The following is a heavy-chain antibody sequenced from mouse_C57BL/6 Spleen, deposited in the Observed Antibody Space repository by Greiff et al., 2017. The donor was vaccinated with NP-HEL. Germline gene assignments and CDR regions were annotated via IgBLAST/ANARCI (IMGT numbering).Heavy chain of an antibody. V-gene: IGHV5-17*01. J-gene: IGHJ1*03. Sequence: EVKLMESGGGLVKPGGSLKLSCAASGFTFSDYGMHWVRQAPEKGLEWVAYISSGSSTIYYADTVKGRFTISRDNAKNTLFLQMTSLRSEDTAMYYCAPWYFDVWGTGTTVTVSS. CDR1: GFTFSDYG. CDR2: ISSGSSTI. CDR3: APWYFDV.